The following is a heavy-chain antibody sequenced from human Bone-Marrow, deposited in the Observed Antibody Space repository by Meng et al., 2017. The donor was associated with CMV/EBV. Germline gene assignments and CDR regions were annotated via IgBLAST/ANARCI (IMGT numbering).Heavy chain of an antibody. D-gene: IGHD2-15*01. V-gene: IGHV1-8*02. CDR3: ARRVVREYYFDY. CDR2: MNPNSGNT. Sequence: ASVKVFCKASGYTFTSYDINWVRQATGQGLEWMGWMNPNSGNTGYAQKFQGRVTMTRDTSISTAYMELSRLRADDTAVYYCARRVVREYYFDYWGQGTLVTVSS. J-gene: IGHJ4*02. CDR1: GYTFTSYD.